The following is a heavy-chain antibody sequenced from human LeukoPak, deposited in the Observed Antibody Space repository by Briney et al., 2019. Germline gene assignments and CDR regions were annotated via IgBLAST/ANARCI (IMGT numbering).Heavy chain of an antibody. CDR3: ARAYGGNNYYYYGMDV. V-gene: IGHV1-2*02. D-gene: IGHD4-23*01. J-gene: IGHJ6*02. Sequence: GASVKVSCKASGYTFTGYYVHWVRQAPGQGLEWMGWINPNSGGTNYAQKFQGRVTMTRDTSISTAYMELSRLRSDDTAVYYCARAYGGNNYYYYGMDVWGQGTTVTVSS. CDR1: GYTFTGYY. CDR2: INPNSGGT.